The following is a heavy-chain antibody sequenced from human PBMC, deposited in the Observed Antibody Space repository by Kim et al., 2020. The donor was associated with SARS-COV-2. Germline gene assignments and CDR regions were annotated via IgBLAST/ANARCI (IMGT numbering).Heavy chain of an antibody. CDR3: ARDSPVIPGIYDSSGYGAFDI. J-gene: IGHJ3*02. CDR2: IYYSGST. Sequence: SETLSLTCTVSGGSISSYYWSWIRQPPGKGLEWIGYIYYSGSTNYNPSLKSRVTISVDTSKNQFSLKLSSVTAADTAVYYCARDSPVIPGIYDSSGYGAFDIWGQGTMVTVSS. V-gene: IGHV4-59*01. CDR1: GGSISSYY. D-gene: IGHD3-22*01.